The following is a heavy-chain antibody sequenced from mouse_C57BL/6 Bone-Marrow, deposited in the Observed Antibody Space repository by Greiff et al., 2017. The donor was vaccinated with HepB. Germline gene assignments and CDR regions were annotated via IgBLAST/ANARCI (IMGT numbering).Heavy chain of an antibody. CDR3: ARELTGFAY. CDR1: GYTFTSYW. J-gene: IGHJ3*01. CDR2: IHPNSGST. Sequence: QVQLQQPGAELVKPGASVKLSCKASGYTFTSYWMHWVKQRPGQGLEWIGMIHPNSGSTNYNEKFKSKATLTVDKPSSTAYMQLSSLTSEDSAVYYCARELTGFAYWGQGTLVTVSA. D-gene: IGHD4-1*01. V-gene: IGHV1-64*01.